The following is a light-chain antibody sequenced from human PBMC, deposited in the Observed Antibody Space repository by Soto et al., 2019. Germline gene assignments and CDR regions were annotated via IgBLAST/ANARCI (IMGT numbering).Light chain of an antibody. CDR3: QRYGSSST. Sequence: AWTQSRHTQSPSPIQRATLSCRASESISSSYLAWYQQKPGEAPSLLIYGASSRPTGIPDRCSGSGCGTDFTITISRLEQDDVAVYYCQRYGSSSTFGQGTRLEI. CDR1: ESISSSY. V-gene: IGKV3-20*01. CDR2: GAS. J-gene: IGKJ5*01.